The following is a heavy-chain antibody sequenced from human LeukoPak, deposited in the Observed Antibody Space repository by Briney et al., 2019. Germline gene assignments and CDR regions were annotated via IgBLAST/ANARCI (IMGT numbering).Heavy chain of an antibody. J-gene: IGHJ6*03. CDR2: MNPNSGNT. CDR3: ARGAYSSSFYYYYMDV. V-gene: IGHV1-8*01. D-gene: IGHD6-13*01. CDR1: GYTFTSYD. Sequence: GSVKVSCKASGYTFTSYDINWVRQATGQGLEWMGWMNPNSGNTGYAQKFQGRVTMTRNTSISTAYMELSSLRSEDTAVYYCARGAYSSSFYYYYMDVWGKGTTVTVSS.